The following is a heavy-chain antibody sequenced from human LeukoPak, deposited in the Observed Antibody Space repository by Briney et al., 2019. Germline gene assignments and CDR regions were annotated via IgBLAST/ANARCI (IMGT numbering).Heavy chain of an antibody. D-gene: IGHD3-22*01. CDR3: ARTSDTSGRLYWYFDL. V-gene: IGHV3-21*01. CDR2: ISTSSSYI. Sequence: PGGSLRLSCAASGFTFSSYAMSWVRQAPGKGLEWVSFISTSSSYIHYADSVKGRFTISRDNAKNSLYLQMNSLRAEVTAVYYCARTSDTSGRLYWYFDLWGRGTLVTVSS. J-gene: IGHJ2*01. CDR1: GFTFSSYA.